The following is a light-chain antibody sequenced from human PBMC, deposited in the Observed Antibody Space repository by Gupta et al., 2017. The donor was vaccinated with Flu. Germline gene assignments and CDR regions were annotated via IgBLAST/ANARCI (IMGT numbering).Light chain of an antibody. CDR2: NTE. Sequence: QSVMTPPTPRSGTRAQRVSISCHGGISNIERNNVHWYQHFPGAAPKIILYNTEQRYSGVPYRVSASNFGSSASLAISGLQFEDEADYYCAAWDYTLSGLLFGGGTRLTVL. CDR1: ISNIERNN. J-gene: IGLJ3*02. CDR3: AAWDYTLSGLL. V-gene: IGLV1-44*01.